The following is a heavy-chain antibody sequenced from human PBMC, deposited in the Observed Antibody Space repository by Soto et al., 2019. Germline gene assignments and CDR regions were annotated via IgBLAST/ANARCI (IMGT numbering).Heavy chain of an antibody. V-gene: IGHV3-21*01. Sequence: AGGSLRLSCAASGFTFSSYSMNWVRQAPGKGLEWVSSISSSSSYIYYADSVKGRFTISRDNAKNSLYLQMNSLRAEDTAVYYCARDDGGVVVAATHFDYWGQGTLVTVSS. CDR3: ARDDGGVVVAATHFDY. CDR1: GFTFSSYS. CDR2: ISSSSSYI. J-gene: IGHJ4*02. D-gene: IGHD2-15*01.